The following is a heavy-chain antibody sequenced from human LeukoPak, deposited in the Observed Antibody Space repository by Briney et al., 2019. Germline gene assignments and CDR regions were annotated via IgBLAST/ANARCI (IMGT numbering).Heavy chain of an antibody. D-gene: IGHD6-13*01. CDR2: IHYSGST. J-gene: IGHJ4*02. CDR1: GCSITNSY. CDR3: ARAYSSNWVRDS. V-gene: IGHV4-59*01. Sequence: SETLSLTCTVSGCSITNSYWSWIRQPPGKRPEWIGYIHYSGSTNYNPSLKTGAPISLSTSINQLSLRRSPVTAADRAVYYCARAYSSNWVRDSRGQGTLVTVSP.